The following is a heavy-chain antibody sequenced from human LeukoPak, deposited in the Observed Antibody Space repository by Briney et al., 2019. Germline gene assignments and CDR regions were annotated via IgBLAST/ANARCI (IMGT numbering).Heavy chain of an antibody. D-gene: IGHD2-2*01. V-gene: IGHV1-69*04. CDR1: GGTFSSYA. J-gene: IGHJ6*02. CDR2: IIPILGIA. CDR3: ARAIVVVPAAHYYYYGMDV. Sequence: SVKFSCKASGGTFSSYAISWVRQAPGQGLEWMGRIIPILGIANYAQKFQGRVTITADKSTSTAYMELSSLRSEDTAVYYCARAIVVVPAAHYYYYGMDVWGQGTTVTVSS.